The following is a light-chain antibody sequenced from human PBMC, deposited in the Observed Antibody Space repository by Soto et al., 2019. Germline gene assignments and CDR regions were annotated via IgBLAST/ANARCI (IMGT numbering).Light chain of an antibody. Sequence: QSVLTQPASVSGSPGQSITISCTGTSSDVGAYNYVSWYQQHPAKVPKLMIYDVSNRPSGVSDRFSGSKSGNTASLPISGLQAEDEADYYCYSYTSSSTYVFGTGTKVTVL. CDR1: SSDVGAYNY. J-gene: IGLJ1*01. CDR3: YSYTSSSTYV. V-gene: IGLV2-14*01. CDR2: DVS.